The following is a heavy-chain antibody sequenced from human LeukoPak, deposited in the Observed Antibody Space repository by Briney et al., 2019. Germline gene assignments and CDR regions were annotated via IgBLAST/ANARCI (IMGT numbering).Heavy chain of an antibody. CDR3: ARESETYDSSGSTFDY. CDR1: GFTFSSYD. J-gene: IGHJ4*02. V-gene: IGHV3-30*03. D-gene: IGHD3-22*01. Sequence: GGSLRLSCAASGFTFSSYDMHWVRQAPGKGLEWVAVISYDGSNKYYADSVKGRFTISRGNSKNTLYLQMNSLRAEDTAVYYCARESETYDSSGSTFDYWGQGTLVTVSS. CDR2: ISYDGSNK.